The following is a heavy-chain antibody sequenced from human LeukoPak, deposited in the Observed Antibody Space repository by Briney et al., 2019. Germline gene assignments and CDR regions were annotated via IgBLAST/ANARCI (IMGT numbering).Heavy chain of an antibody. CDR2: IDGGGSSI. D-gene: IGHD3-22*01. Sequence: GGSLRLSCAASGFTFSYHWMHWVRQVPGKGPVWVSRIDGGGSSISCADSVKGRFSISRDNGKSNLYLHMNSLRVEDTGVYYCARGPGSSGGAYVGDYWGHGSLVTVSS. V-gene: IGHV3-74*01. CDR3: ARGPGSSGGAYVGDY. J-gene: IGHJ4*01. CDR1: GFTFSYHW.